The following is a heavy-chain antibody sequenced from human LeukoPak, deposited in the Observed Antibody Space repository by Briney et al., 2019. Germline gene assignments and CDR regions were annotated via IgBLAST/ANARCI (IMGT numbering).Heavy chain of an antibody. J-gene: IGHJ6*02. CDR2: ISYDGSNK. CDR3: ARDRVVATIWLLYYYYYGMDV. V-gene: IGHV3-30-3*01. D-gene: IGHD5-12*01. Sequence: PGKSLRLSCAASGFTFSGYPIHWVRQAPGKGLEWVAVISYDGSNKYYADSVKGRFTISRDNSKNTLYLQMNSLRAEDTAVYYCARDRVVATIWLLYYYYYGMDVWGQGTTVTVSS. CDR1: GFTFSGYP.